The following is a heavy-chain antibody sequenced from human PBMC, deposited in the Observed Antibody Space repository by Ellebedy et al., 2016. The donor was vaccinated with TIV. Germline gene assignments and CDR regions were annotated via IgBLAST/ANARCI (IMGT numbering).Heavy chain of an antibody. Sequence: PGGSLRLSCAASGFNIGSNAMSWVRQTPGKGLAWVAGIGGDDRTHYAHFVEGWFTISRDRFQSTLHLEMSSLRVEDTAIYYCAKDLSWWSASDYWGQGALVTVSS. CDR3: AKDLSWWSASDY. D-gene: IGHD3-16*01. CDR1: GFNIGSNA. CDR2: IGGDDRT. V-gene: IGHV3-23*01. J-gene: IGHJ4*02.